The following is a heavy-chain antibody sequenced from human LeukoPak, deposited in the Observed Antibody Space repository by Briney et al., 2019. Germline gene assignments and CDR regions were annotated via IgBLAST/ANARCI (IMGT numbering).Heavy chain of an antibody. CDR1: GGSISSGSYY. Sequence: SQTLSLTCTVSGGSISSGSYYWSWIRQPAGKGPEWIGYIYYSGSTYYNPSLKSRVTISVDTSKNQFSLKLSSVTAADTAVYYCATPRYDSSGIDIWGQGTMVTVSS. D-gene: IGHD3-22*01. J-gene: IGHJ3*02. CDR3: ATPRYDSSGIDI. CDR2: IYYSGST. V-gene: IGHV4-30-4*08.